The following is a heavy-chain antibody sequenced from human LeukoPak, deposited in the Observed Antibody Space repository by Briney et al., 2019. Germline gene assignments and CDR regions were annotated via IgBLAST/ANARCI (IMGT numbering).Heavy chain of an antibody. D-gene: IGHD2-15*01. Sequence: GESLKISSKGSGYSFTNYWIAWVRQMPGKGLEWMGIIHPGDSNTRYSPSFQGQVTISVDKSITTAYLQWSSLKASDTAVYYCATGRYCSGTTCYSSLDFWGQGTLVTVSS. CDR1: GYSFTNYW. V-gene: IGHV5-51*01. CDR3: ATGRYCSGTTCYSSLDF. CDR2: IHPGDSNT. J-gene: IGHJ4*02.